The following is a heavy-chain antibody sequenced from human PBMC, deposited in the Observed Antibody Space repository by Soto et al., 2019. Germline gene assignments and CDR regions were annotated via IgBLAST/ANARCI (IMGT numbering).Heavy chain of an antibody. CDR1: GGSISSYY. CDR3: ARASGMLGFGMDV. D-gene: IGHD3-10*02. Sequence: SETLSLTCTVSGGSISSYYWSWIRQPPGKGLEWIGYIYYSGSTNYNPSLKSRVTISVDTSKNQFSLKLSSVTAADTAVYYCARASGMLGFGMDVWGQGTTVTVSS. V-gene: IGHV4-59*01. J-gene: IGHJ6*02. CDR2: IYYSGST.